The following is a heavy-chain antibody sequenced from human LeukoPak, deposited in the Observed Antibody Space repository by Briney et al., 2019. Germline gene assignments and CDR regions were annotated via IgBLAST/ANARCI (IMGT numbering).Heavy chain of an antibody. V-gene: IGHV3-7*01. Sequence: PGGSLRLSCAASGFTFSSYWMSWVRQAPGKGLEWVANIKQDGSEKYYVDSVKGRFTISRDNSKNTLYLQMNSLRAEDTAVYYCAGLLVGARIVQDYWGQGTLVTVSS. CDR1: GFTFSSYW. CDR2: IKQDGSEK. D-gene: IGHD1-26*01. CDR3: AGLLVGARIVQDY. J-gene: IGHJ4*02.